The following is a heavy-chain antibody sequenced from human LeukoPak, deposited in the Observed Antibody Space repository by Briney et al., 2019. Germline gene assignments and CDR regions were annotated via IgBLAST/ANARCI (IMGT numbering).Heavy chain of an antibody. CDR3: ARDRQRYYYGSGSDP. V-gene: IGHV1-18*01. CDR1: GYKFTNYG. D-gene: IGHD3-10*01. Sequence: ASVKVSCKASGYKFTNYGISWVRQAPGQGLEWMGWISPYNGNTIYAQKFQGRVTMTRDTSTSTVYMELSSLRSEDTAVYYCARDRQRYYYGSGSDPWGQGTLVTVSS. CDR2: ISPYNGNT. J-gene: IGHJ5*02.